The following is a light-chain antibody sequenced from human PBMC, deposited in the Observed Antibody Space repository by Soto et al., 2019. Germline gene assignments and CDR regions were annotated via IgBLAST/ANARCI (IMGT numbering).Light chain of an antibody. J-gene: IGKJ2*01. CDR2: DAS. CDR1: QDISNY. Sequence: DIQMTQSPSSLSASVGDRVTITCQASQDISNYLNWYQQKPGKAPKLLIYDASNLETGVPSRFSGSGSGTDFTVTISSLQPEDIATYDCQQYDNLPLYTFGQGTKLEIK. CDR3: QQYDNLPLYT. V-gene: IGKV1-33*01.